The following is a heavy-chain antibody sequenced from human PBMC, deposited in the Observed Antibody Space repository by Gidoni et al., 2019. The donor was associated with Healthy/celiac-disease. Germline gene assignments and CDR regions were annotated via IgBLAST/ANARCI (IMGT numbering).Heavy chain of an antibody. CDR3: AGGGTLYYYYYYYMDV. CDR1: GGTFSSYA. J-gene: IGHJ6*03. D-gene: IGHD3-16*01. CDR2: IIPIVGKA. V-gene: IGHV1-69*01. Sequence: QVQLVQSGAEVKKPGSSVTVSCKASGGTFSSYATSWLRQAPGQGLEWMGGIIPIVGKANYEQKFQGRVTITADESTSTAYMELSSLRSEDTAVYYCAGGGTLYYYYYYYMDVWGKGTTVTVSS.